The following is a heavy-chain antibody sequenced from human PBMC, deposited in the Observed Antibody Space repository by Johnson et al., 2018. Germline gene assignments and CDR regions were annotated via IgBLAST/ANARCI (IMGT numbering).Heavy chain of an antibody. Sequence: QVQLVQAGGGVVQPGRSLRLSCAASGFTFSRFGMHWVRQAPGKGLEWVAVISNDGSKEDYADSVKVRFIIARDNSKKPLYLQMNRLRVEDTSVYFCAKDSESVATIVGEFHYYYYMDVWGKGTMVTVSS. J-gene: IGHJ6*03. V-gene: IGHV3-30*18. CDR1: GFTFSRFG. CDR2: ISNDGSKE. CDR3: AKDSESVATIVGEFHYYYYMDV. D-gene: IGHD5-12*01.